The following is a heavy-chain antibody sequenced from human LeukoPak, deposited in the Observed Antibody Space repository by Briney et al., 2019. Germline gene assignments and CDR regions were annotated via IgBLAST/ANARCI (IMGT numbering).Heavy chain of an antibody. CDR3: ATAYSSGWADY. D-gene: IGHD6-19*01. Sequence: GGSLRLSCAASGINFSGYAMHWVRQAPGKGLDWVAIISYDGSNKNYADSVKGRLTISRDNSNNMLFLQLNSLRTDDTAVYFCATAYSSGWADYWGQGTLVTVSS. CDR2: ISYDGSNK. V-gene: IGHV3-30*04. CDR1: GINFSGYA. J-gene: IGHJ4*02.